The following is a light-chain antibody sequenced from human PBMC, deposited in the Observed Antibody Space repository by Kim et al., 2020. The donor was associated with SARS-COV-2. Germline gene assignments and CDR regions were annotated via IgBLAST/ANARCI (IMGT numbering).Light chain of an antibody. Sequence: MNIACTWTSSDRGSGYVVPWYQHLPGTTPQLLIYVNNNPPSGVPDRFAGSKSGTSASLAITGLQAEDEADYYCQSYDSSLSGSGVFGGGTQLTVL. J-gene: IGLJ2*01. CDR3: QSYDSSLSGSGV. CDR1: SSDRGSGYV. V-gene: IGLV1-40*01. CDR2: VNN.